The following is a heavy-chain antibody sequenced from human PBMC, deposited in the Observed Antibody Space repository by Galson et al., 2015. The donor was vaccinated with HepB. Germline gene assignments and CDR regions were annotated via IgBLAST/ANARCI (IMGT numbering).Heavy chain of an antibody. D-gene: IGHD3-10*01. CDR1: GFTFSRYT. CDR2: ISSNGNTV. V-gene: IGHV3-48*02. J-gene: IGHJ2*01. CDR3: ARVHFGLESISGYWYFDP. Sequence: SLRLSCAASGFTFSRYTMNWVRQAPGKGLESVSYISSNGNTVFYADTVKGRFIISRDSAQNSLYLQMNSLRDEDTAVYYCARVHFGLESISGYWYFDPWGLGTLVTVSS.